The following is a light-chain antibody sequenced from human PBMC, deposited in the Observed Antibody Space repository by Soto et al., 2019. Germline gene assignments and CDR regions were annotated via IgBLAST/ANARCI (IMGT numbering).Light chain of an antibody. CDR2: EVN. J-gene: IGLJ1*01. CDR3: SSYAGSSNV. Sequence: QSVLTQTASVSGSPGQSITISCTGTSSDVGSYDYVSWYQHHAGKAPKLMIYEVNKRPSGVPDRFSGSKSGNTASLTVSGLQAEDEADYYCSSYAGSSNVFGTGTKGTVL. V-gene: IGLV2-8*01. CDR1: SSDVGSYDY.